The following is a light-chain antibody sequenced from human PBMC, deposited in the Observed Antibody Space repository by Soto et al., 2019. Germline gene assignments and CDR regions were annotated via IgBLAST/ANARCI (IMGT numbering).Light chain of an antibody. V-gene: IGLV3-1*01. CDR3: QAWDSSTAV. CDR2: QDS. CDR1: KWGDKY. J-gene: IGLJ2*01. Sequence: SYELTQPTSVSVSPGQTASITCSGDKWGDKYACWYQQKPGQPPVLVIYQDSKRPLGIPERFSGSNSGNTATLTISGTQAMDEADYYCQAWDSSTAVFGGGTQLTVL.